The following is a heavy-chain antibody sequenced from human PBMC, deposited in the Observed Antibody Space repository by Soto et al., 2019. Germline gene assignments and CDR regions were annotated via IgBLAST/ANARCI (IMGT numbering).Heavy chain of an antibody. CDR1: GGSFSGYQ. J-gene: IGHJ4*02. CDR3: ATPKRGYYRSGSYSYFDY. Sequence: SETLSLTCAVYGGSFSGYQWSWIRQPPGKGLEWIGEINHSGSTNYNPSLKSRVTISVDTSKNQFSLKLSSVTAADTAVYYCATPKRGYYRSGSYSYFDYWGQGTLVTVSS. V-gene: IGHV4-34*01. D-gene: IGHD3-10*01. CDR2: INHSGST.